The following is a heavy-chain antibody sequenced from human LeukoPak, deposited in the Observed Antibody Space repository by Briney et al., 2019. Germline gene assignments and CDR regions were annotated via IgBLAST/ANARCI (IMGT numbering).Heavy chain of an antibody. Sequence: GGSLRLSCAASGFSFNRYWMSWVRQAPGKGLEWVANIKEDGSAKYYVDSVQGRFTVSRDDSKNTLSLQMNNLRLEDTAIYYCVKDAWPRNGIYDPFDIWGPGTTVTVSS. D-gene: IGHD2-8*01. V-gene: IGHV3-7*03. CDR3: VKDAWPRNGIYDPFDI. CDR2: IKEDGSAK. J-gene: IGHJ3*02. CDR1: GFSFNRYW.